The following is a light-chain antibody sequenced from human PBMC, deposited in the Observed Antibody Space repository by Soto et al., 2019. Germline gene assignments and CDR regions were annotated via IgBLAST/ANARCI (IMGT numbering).Light chain of an antibody. CDR1: QSVTSN. CDR2: GTS. V-gene: IGKV3-15*01. J-gene: IGKJ1*01. Sequence: MVMTQSPATLSVSPGERVTLSCRTSQSVTSNLAWYQLRPGQTPSLLIYGTSTRAPDIAVRFSGSGSGTEFSLTMRTVQCGASAVYYCQQYDDLGLGPGTRVEIK. CDR3: QQYDDLG.